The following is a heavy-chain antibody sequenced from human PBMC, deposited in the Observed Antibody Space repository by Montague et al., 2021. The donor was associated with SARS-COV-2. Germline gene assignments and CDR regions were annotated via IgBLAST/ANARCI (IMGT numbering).Heavy chain of an antibody. CDR1: GGSITDRTYD. CDR3: ARHWGIAAAGN. Sequence: SETLSLTCSVSGGSITDRTYDWGCIRRSPGKGLEWIGAIDYSGTTYYXWSLKSRVTISLDTAKNQFSLKMTSVTAVDTAVYYCARHWGIAAAGNWGQGTLVTVSS. V-gene: IGHV4-39*01. D-gene: IGHD6-13*01. J-gene: IGHJ4*02. CDR2: IDYSGTT.